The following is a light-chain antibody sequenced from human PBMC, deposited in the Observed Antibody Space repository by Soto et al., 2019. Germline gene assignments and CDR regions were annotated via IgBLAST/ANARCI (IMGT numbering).Light chain of an antibody. J-gene: IGKJ3*01. Sequence: DLQFNQSPSFLSASLGYRANITFSSSQGISRYLAWYQQKPEKAPKLLIYAASTLQSGVPSRLSGSASGTEITLTVSSLQPEDFATYYCQQLNSYPQSFGPGTKWISN. V-gene: IGKV1-9*01. CDR2: AAS. CDR3: QQLNSYPQS. CDR1: QGISRY.